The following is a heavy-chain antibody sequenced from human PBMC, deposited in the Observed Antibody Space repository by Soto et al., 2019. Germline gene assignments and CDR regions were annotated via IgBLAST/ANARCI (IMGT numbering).Heavy chain of an antibody. CDR2: INAGNGNT. V-gene: IGHV1-3*01. Sequence: ASVKVSCKASGYTFTSYAMHWVRQAPGQRLEWMGWINAGNGNTKYSQKFQGRVTITRDTSASTAYMELSSLRSEDTAVYYCARSSVRIVVGLFDSWGQGTLVTVSS. CDR3: ARSSVRIVVGLFDS. J-gene: IGHJ4*02. CDR1: GYTFTSYA. D-gene: IGHD3-22*01.